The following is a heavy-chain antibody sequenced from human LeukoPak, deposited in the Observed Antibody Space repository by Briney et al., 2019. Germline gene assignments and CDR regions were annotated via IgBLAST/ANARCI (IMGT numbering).Heavy chain of an antibody. V-gene: IGHV3-48*03. J-gene: IGHJ4*02. CDR3: ARDFCSGGSCYLFDY. CDR2: ISSSGSTI. Sequence: GGSLRLSCAASGFTFSSYEMNWVRQAPGKGLEWVSYISSSGSTIYYADSVRGRFTISRDNAKNSLYLQMNSLRAEDTAVYYCARDFCSGGSCYLFDYWGQGTLVTVSP. CDR1: GFTFSSYE. D-gene: IGHD2-15*01.